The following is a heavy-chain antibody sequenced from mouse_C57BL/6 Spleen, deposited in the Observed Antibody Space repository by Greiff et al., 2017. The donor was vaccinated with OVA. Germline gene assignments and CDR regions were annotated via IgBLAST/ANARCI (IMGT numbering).Heavy chain of an antibody. V-gene: IGHV5-9-1*02. CDR2: ISSGGAYI. J-gene: IGHJ4*01. CDR1: GFTFSGYA. CDR3: TREWSYAMDY. D-gene: IGHD1-3*01. Sequence: EVKLVESGEGLVKPGGSLKLSCAASGFTFSGYAMSWVRQTPEKRLEWVAYISSGGAYIYYADTVKGRFTISRDNARNTLYLQISRLKADDTARYYCTREWSYAMDYWGQGTSVTGSS.